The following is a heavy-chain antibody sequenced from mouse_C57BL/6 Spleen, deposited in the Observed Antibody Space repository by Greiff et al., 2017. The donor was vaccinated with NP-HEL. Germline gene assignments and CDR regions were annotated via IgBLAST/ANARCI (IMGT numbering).Heavy chain of an antibody. D-gene: IGHD2-5*01. CDR1: GYTFTRYW. CDR3: ARSRSNYNPFDD. J-gene: IGHJ2*01. Sequence: QVQLQQSGAELVMPGASVKLSCKASGYTFTRYWMHWVKQRPGQGLEWIGEIDPSDSYTNSNQKFKGKSTLTVDKSSSTAYMQLSSLTSEDSAVYYCARSRSNYNPFDDWGQGTTLTVSS. CDR2: IDPSDSYT. V-gene: IGHV1-69*01.